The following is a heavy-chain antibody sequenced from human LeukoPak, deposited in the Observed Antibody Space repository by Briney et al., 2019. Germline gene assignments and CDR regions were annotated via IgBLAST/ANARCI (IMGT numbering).Heavy chain of an antibody. J-gene: IGHJ5*02. Sequence: ASVKVPCKASGYTFVGYYLHWVRQAPGQGLEWMAWIDPYTGNTHYAQKFQGRITVTRDTSVSTTYMELSRLTTDDSGRYYCAREYSGFETWGQGTLVTVSS. CDR2: IDPYTGNT. D-gene: IGHD5-12*01. V-gene: IGHV1-2*02. CDR1: GYTFVGYY. CDR3: AREYSGFET.